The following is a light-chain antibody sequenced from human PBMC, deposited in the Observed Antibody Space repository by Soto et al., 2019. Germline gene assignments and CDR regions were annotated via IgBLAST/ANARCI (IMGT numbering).Light chain of an antibody. CDR3: QQYFTSPLT. V-gene: IGKV3-20*01. CDR1: QSVSSNY. CDR2: GVS. J-gene: IGKJ4*01. Sequence: EVVLTQSPCTLSLSPGESATLSCRASQSVSSNYLAWYQQKPGQAPRLLIYGVSTRATGIPDRFSGSGSGTDFSLTISSLEPEDFALYYCQQYFTSPLTFGGGTKVDIK.